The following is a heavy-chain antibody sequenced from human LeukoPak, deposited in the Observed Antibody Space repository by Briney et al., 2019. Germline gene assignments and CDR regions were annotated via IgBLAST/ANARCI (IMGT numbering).Heavy chain of an antibody. Sequence: SETLSLTCAVSGGSISSGGYSWSWIRQPPGKGLEWIWYIYHSGSTYYNPSLKSRVTISVDRSKNQFSLKLSSVTAADTAVYYCARAGDYEPYFDYWGQGTLVTVSS. D-gene: IGHD3-22*01. CDR1: GGSISSGGYS. J-gene: IGHJ4*02. CDR2: IYHSGST. V-gene: IGHV4-30-2*01. CDR3: ARAGDYEPYFDY.